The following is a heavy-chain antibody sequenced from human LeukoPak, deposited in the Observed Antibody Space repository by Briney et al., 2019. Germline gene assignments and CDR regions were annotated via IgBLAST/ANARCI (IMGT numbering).Heavy chain of an antibody. V-gene: IGHV1-18*01. D-gene: IGHD3-10*01. CDR2: ISAYNGNT. CDR1: GYTFTSYG. J-gene: IGHJ4*02. Sequence: ASVKVSCRASGYTFTSYGISWVRQAPGQGLEWMGWISAYNGNTNYAQKLQGRVTMTTDTSTSTAYMELRSLRPDDTAVYYCARERALWFGELRTDYWGQGTLVTVSS. CDR3: ARERALWFGELRTDY.